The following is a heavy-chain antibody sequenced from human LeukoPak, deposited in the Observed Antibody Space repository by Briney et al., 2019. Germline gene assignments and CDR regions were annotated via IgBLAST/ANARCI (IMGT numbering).Heavy chain of an antibody. D-gene: IGHD3-10*01. CDR1: GFTFSVYW. J-gene: IGHJ3*02. CDR3: ARALWFGELVDAFDI. CDR2: IKQDGSEK. Sequence: GGSLRLSCSASGFTFSVYWMSWVRQAPGKGLEGVANIKQDGSEKYYVDSVKGRFTISRDNAKNSLCLQMNSLRAEDTAVYYCARALWFGELVDAFDIWGQGTMVTVSS. V-gene: IGHV3-7*01.